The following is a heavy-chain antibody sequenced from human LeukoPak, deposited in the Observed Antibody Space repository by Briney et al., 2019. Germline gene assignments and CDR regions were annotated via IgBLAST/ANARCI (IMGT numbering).Heavy chain of an antibody. CDR1: GFTFSSYS. Sequence: KTGGSLRLSCAASGFTFSSYSMNWVRQAPGKGLEWVSSISSSSSYIYYADSVKGRFTISRDNAKNSLYLQMNSLRAEDTAVYYCARDLSGSLTIDYWGQGTLVTVSS. J-gene: IGHJ4*02. CDR2: ISSSSSYI. CDR3: ARDLSGSLTIDY. D-gene: IGHD1-26*01. V-gene: IGHV3-21*01.